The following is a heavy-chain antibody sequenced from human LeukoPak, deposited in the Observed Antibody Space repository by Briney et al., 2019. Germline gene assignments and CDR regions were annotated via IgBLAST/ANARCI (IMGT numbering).Heavy chain of an antibody. CDR3: ARGVFGYSYAFDI. CDR1: GYTFTGYY. J-gene: IGHJ3*02. CDR2: TNPNSGGT. V-gene: IGHV1-2*02. Sequence: ASVKVSCKASGYTFTGYYMHWEREAPGQGLGWMGWTNPNSGGTNYAQKFQVRVTMTRDTSISTAYMELSRLRSDDTAVYYCARGVFGYSYAFDIWGQGTMVTVSS. D-gene: IGHD5-18*01.